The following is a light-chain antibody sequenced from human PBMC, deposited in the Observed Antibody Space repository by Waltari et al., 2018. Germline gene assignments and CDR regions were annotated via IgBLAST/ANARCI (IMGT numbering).Light chain of an antibody. CDR2: QDR. J-gene: IGLJ2*01. CDR3: QAWDSSTYVV. Sequence: SYELTQPPSVSVSPGPTASITCSGDTLGDKYACWYQQKPGQSPVVVIYQDRKRPSGIPERFSGSRSGNTATLTISGTQAMDEADYYCQAWDSSTYVVFGGGTKLTVL. V-gene: IGLV3-1*01. CDR1: TLGDKY.